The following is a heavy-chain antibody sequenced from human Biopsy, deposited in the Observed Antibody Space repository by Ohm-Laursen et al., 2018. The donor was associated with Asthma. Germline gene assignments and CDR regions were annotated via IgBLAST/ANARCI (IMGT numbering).Heavy chain of an antibody. CDR1: GFMFRSFG. J-gene: IGHJ5*02. CDR2: ISYDGNHK. D-gene: IGHD2/OR15-2a*01. CDR3: ARDESFSMASGSWFDP. V-gene: IGHV3-30*03. Sequence: SLRLSCAASGFMFRSFGMHWVRQAPGKGLEWVAVISYDGNHKFYEDSVKGRSTISRDNSKNTMYLVMNSLRPEDTAVYYCARDESFSMASGSWFDPWGQGTLVTVSS.